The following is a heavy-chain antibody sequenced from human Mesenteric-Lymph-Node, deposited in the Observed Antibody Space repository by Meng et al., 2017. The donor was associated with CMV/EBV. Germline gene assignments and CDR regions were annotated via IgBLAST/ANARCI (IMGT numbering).Heavy chain of an antibody. CDR3: ARDLLAAAGTRRYYFDY. D-gene: IGHD6-13*01. CDR1: GFTFSSYS. Sequence: GGSLRLSCAASGFTFSSYSMNWVRQAPGKGLEWVSSISSSSSYIYYADSVKGRFTISRDNAKNSLYLQMNSLRAEDTAVYYCARDLLAAAGTRRYYFDYWGQGTLVTVSS. J-gene: IGHJ4*02. CDR2: ISSSSSYI. V-gene: IGHV3-21*01.